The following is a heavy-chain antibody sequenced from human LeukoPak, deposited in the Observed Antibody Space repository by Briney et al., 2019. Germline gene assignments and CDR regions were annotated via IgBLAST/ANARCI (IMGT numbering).Heavy chain of an antibody. V-gene: IGHV4-34*01. CDR1: GGSFSGYY. CDR3: ARVRRSRPCYNWFDP. CDR2: INHSGST. Sequence: SETLSLTCAVYGGSFSGYYWSWIRQPPGKGLEWIGEINHSGSTNYNLSLKSRVTISVDTSKNQFSLKLSSVTAADTAVYYCARVRRSRPCYNWFDPWGQGTLVTVSS. D-gene: IGHD6-13*01. J-gene: IGHJ5*02.